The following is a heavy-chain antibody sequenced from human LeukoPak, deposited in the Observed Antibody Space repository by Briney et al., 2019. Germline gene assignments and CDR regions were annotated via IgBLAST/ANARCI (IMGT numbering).Heavy chain of an antibody. CDR2: ISAYNGNT. CDR3: ARDQMGYYYMDV. V-gene: IGHV1-18*01. CDR1: GYTFTSYG. Sequence: ASVKVSCKASGYTFTSYGISWVRQAPGQGLEWMGWISAYNGNTNYAQKLQGRVTMTTDTSTSTAYMELRSLRSDDAAVYYCARDQMGYYYMDVWGKGTTVTISS. D-gene: IGHD2-8*01. J-gene: IGHJ6*03.